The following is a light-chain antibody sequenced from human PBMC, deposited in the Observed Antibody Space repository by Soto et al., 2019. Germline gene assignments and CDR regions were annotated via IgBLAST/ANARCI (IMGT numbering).Light chain of an antibody. Sequence: QSVLTQSSSASASLGSSVKLTCTLSSGHRSYIITWHQQQPGKAPRYLMKLEGSGTYNKGSGVPDRFSGSSSGADRYLSISNLHFEDEADYYCETWDSNTRVFGGGTQLTV. J-gene: IGLJ3*02. CDR3: ETWDSNTRV. V-gene: IGLV4-60*02. CDR1: SGHRSYI. CDR2: LEGSGTY.